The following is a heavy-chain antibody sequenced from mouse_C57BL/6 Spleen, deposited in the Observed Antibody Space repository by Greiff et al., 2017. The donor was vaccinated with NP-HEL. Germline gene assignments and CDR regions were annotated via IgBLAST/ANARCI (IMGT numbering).Heavy chain of an antibody. CDR3: ARGGGGSSYHYAMDY. CDR2: ISYSGST. CDR1: GYSITSGYD. V-gene: IGHV3-1*01. D-gene: IGHD1-1*01. Sequence: EVQGVESGPGMVKPSQSLSLTCTVTGYSITSGYDWHWIRHFPGNKLEWMGYISYSGSTNYNPSLKRRISITHDTSKNHFFLKLNSVTTEDTATYYCARGGGGSSYHYAMDYWGQGTSVTVSS. J-gene: IGHJ4*01.